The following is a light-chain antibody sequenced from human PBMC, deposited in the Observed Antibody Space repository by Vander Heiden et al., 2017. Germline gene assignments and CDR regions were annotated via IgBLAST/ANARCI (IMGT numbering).Light chain of an antibody. Sequence: DIQLTQSPSFLSASVGDRVTITCRASQGISSYLAWYQQKPGKAPKLLIYAASTLQSGVPSRFSGSGYGTEFTLTISSRQPEDFAPYYCQQHNSYPFFTFGHGTKVDIK. CDR2: AAS. J-gene: IGKJ3*01. V-gene: IGKV1-9*01. CDR1: QGISSY. CDR3: QQHNSYPFFT.